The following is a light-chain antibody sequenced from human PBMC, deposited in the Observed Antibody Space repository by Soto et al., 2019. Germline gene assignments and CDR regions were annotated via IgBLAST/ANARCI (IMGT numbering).Light chain of an antibody. CDR3: QQYYSAPLA. CDR1: QSVLHSSNTNNY. CDR2: WAS. V-gene: IGKV4-1*01. Sequence: DIVMTQSPDSLAVSLGERATINCKSSQSVLHSSNTNNYLAWYQKKPGQPPKLLIYWASTRESGVPDRFSGSGSVTDFPLTISGLQPEDVSVSSCQQYYSAPLAFGGGTRVEI. J-gene: IGKJ4*01.